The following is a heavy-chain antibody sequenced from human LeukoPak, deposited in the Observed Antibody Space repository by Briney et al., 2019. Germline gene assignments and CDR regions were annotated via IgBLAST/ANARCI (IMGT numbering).Heavy chain of an antibody. CDR1: GFTFSSYA. D-gene: IGHD2-15*01. CDR2: ISTSGGST. CDR3: ARDREDCSGGSCYANRFDP. Sequence: GGSLRLSCAASGFTFSSYAMSWVRQAPGEGLEWVSGISTSGGSTSYADSVRGRFTISRDNPRNTLYMQMNSLRAEDTAVYYCARDREDCSGGSCYANRFDPWGQGTLVTVSS. V-gene: IGHV3-23*01. J-gene: IGHJ5*02.